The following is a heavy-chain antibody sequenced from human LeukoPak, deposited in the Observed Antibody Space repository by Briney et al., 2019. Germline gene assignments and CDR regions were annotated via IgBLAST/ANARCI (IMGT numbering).Heavy chain of an antibody. CDR1: GGTFSSYA. J-gene: IGHJ3*02. Sequence: GASVKVSCKASGGTFSSYAISWVRQAPGQGLEWMGGIIPIFGTANYAQKFQGRVTITADESTSTAYMELSSLRSEDTAVYYCARDRRYYYDSSGLDAFDIWGQGTMVTVSS. D-gene: IGHD3-22*01. CDR2: IIPIFGTA. CDR3: ARDRRYYYDSSGLDAFDI. V-gene: IGHV1-69*13.